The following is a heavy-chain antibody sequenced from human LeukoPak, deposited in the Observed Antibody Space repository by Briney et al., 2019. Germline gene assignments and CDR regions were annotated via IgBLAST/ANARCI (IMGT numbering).Heavy chain of an antibody. CDR1: GGSFSGYY. CDR3: ARMAVTETTYYYYYGMDV. D-gene: IGHD1/OR15-1a*01. CDR2: INHSGST. Sequence: SETLSLTCAVYGGSFSGYYWSWIRQPPGKGLEWIGGINHSGSTNYNPSLKSRVTISVDTSKNQFSLKLSSVTAADTAVYYCARMAVTETTYYYYYGMDVWGQGTTVTVSS. V-gene: IGHV4-34*01. J-gene: IGHJ6*02.